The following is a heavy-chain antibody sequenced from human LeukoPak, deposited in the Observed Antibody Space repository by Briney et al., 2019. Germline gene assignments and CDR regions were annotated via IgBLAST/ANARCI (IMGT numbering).Heavy chain of an antibody. CDR2: IYTSGST. V-gene: IGHV4-61*02. CDR1: GGSISSGSYY. Sequence: SETLSLTCTVSGGSISSGSYYWSWIRQPAGKGLEWIGRIYTSGSTNYNPSLKSRVTISVDTSKNQFSLKLSSVTAADTAVYYCASRPHSSGWGIDYWGQGTLVTVSS. CDR3: ASRPHSSGWGIDY. J-gene: IGHJ4*02. D-gene: IGHD6-19*01.